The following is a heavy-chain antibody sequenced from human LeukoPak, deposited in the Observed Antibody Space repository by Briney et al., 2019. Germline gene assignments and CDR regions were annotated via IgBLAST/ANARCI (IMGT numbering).Heavy chain of an antibody. V-gene: IGHV1-8*03. J-gene: IGHJ4*02. CDR3: TRTPPHRGIDY. D-gene: IGHD3-10*01. Sequence: ASVKVSCKASGYTFTSYDINWVRQATGQGLEWMGWVSTNSGDTGYAQKFQGRVTISRDTSISTVYMELRSLRSEDTALYYCTRTPPHRGIDYWGQGTLVTVSS. CDR1: GYTFTSYD. CDR2: VSTNSGDT.